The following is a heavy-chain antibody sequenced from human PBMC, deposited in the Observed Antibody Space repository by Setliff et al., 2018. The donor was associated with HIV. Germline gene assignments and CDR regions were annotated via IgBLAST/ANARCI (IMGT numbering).Heavy chain of an antibody. V-gene: IGHV4-39*02. CDR1: GVSISSSRFY. CDR3: ARGRSEIRGIIYRSLDWFDP. Sequence: SETLSLTCSVSGVSISSSRFYWAWIRQAPGKGLEWIGSVFSTGSLYYNPSLRGRVAFSLAMSHFSLSLDSVTGADTAVYYCARGRSEIRGIIYRSLDWFDPWGQGTLVTVSS. D-gene: IGHD3-10*01. CDR2: VFSTGSL. J-gene: IGHJ5*02.